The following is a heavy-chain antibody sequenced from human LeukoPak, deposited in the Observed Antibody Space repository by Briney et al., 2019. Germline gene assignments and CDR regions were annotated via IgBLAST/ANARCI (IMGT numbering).Heavy chain of an antibody. V-gene: IGHV1-46*01. D-gene: IGHD4-17*01. J-gene: IGHJ5*02. CDR1: GFIISNRY. CDR3: AADNSVGDYAWWFDP. CDR2: INPSGDVT. Sequence: VASVKLSCRASGFIISNRYMHCLRQAPGEVRECVAVINPSGDVTDKAQKFQGRVHLTRDKSTSTVYMELSSLRSEDTAIYYCAADNSVGDYAWWFDPWGQGALVIVSS.